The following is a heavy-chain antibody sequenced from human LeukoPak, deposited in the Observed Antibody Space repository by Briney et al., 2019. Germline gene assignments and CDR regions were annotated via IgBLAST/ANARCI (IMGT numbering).Heavy chain of an antibody. CDR3: AKMQDYGDYGIYYYGMDV. CDR1: GFNFSSYG. D-gene: IGHD4-17*01. V-gene: IGHV3-30*18. J-gene: IGHJ6*02. CDR2: ISYDGSNK. Sequence: GGSLRLSCAASGFNFSSYGMHWVRQAPGKGLEWVAVISYDGSNKHYADSVKGRFTISRDNSKNTLYLQMNSLRAEDTAVYYCAKMQDYGDYGIYYYGMDVWGQGTTVTVSS.